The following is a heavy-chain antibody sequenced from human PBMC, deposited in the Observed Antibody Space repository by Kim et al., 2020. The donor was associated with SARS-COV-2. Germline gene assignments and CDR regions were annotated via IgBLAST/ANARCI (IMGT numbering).Heavy chain of an antibody. CDR1: EYTFTSYY. V-gene: IGHV1-46*01. D-gene: IGHD3-10*02. CDR2: INPSGGST. CDR3: AREGAQTAIVFGELFDVVPLGCGMDV. Sequence: ASVKVSCKASEYTFTSYYMHWVRQAPGQGLEWMGRINPSGGSTSYAQKFQGRVTMTRDTSTSTGYMELSSLRSEDTAVYYCAREGAQTAIVFGELFDVVPLGCGMDVWGQGTTVTVSS. J-gene: IGHJ6*02.